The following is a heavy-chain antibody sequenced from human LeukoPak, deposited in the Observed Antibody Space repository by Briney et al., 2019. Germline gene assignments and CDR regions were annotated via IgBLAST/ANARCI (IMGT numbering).Heavy chain of an antibody. CDR2: ISSDGRNK. CDR3: AKDRPEWGGEEAFDI. D-gene: IGHD3-16*01. J-gene: IGHJ3*02. CDR1: GFTFRSYG. V-gene: IGHV3-30*18. Sequence: GGPLRLSCAASGFTFRSYGIHWVRQAPGKGLEWVAVISSDGRNKYYADSVKGRFTISRDNSKNTLYLQMNSLRAEDTAVYYCAKDRPEWGGEEAFDIWGRGTMVTVSS.